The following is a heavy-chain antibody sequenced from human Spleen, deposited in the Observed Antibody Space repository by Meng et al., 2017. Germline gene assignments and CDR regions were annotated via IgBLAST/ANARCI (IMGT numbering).Heavy chain of an antibody. Sequence: SETLSLTCVVSGGSFSDYYWSWIRQPPGKGLEWIGEINHSGSTNYNPSLKSRVTISVDTSKNQFSLKLSSVTAADTAVYYCAPRRGKYYFDYWGQGTLVTVSS. CDR1: GGSFSDYY. CDR2: INHSGST. CDR3: APRRGKYYFDY. J-gene: IGHJ4*02. D-gene: IGHD3-10*01. V-gene: IGHV4-34*01.